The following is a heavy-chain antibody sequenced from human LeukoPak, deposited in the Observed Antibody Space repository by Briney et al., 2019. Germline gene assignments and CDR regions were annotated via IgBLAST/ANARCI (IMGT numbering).Heavy chain of an antibody. CDR1: GFTFSSYS. V-gene: IGHV3-21*01. J-gene: IGHJ6*02. Sequence: PGGSLRLSCAASGFTFSSYSMNWVRQAPGKGLEWVSSISSSSSYIYYADSVKGRFTISRDNAKDSLYLQMNSLRAEDTAVYYCARSSYYYYGMDVWGQGTTVTVSS. CDR2: ISSSSSYI. CDR3: ARSSYYYYGMDV.